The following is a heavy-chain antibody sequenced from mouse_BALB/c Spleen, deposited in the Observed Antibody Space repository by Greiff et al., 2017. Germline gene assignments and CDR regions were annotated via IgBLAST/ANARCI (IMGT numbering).Heavy chain of an antibody. J-gene: IGHJ2*01. CDR2: ISSGSSTI. Sequence: DVKLVESGGGLVQPGGSRKLSCAASGFTFSSFGMHWVRQAPEKGLEWVAYISSGSSTIYYADTVKGRFTISRDNPKNTLFLQMTSLRSEDTAMYYCARDDYEGYFDYWGQGTTLTVSS. CDR1: GFTFSSFG. V-gene: IGHV5-17*02. D-gene: IGHD2-4*01. CDR3: ARDDYEGYFDY.